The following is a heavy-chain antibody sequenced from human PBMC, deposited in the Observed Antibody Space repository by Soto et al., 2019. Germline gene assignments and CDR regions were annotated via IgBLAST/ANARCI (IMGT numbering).Heavy chain of an antibody. D-gene: IGHD4-4*01. Sequence: GGSLRLSCAASGFTFANYGMHWVRQAPGKGLEWMALILHDGSAEYYADSVKGRFTISRDNSKSTLYLQMNSLSAEDTGVYYCARSRDGYSFYFYYGMDVWGQGTTVTVSS. CDR1: GFTFANYG. CDR2: ILHDGSAE. J-gene: IGHJ6*02. CDR3: ARSRDGYSFYFYYGMDV. V-gene: IGHV3-30*03.